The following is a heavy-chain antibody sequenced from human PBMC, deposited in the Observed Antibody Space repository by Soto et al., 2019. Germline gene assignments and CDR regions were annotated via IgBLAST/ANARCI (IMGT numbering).Heavy chain of an antibody. V-gene: IGHV3-23*01. D-gene: IGHD6-19*01. J-gene: IGHJ6*02. CDR3: AKVRAVAGYYYYYGMDV. Sequence: PGGSLRLSCAASGFTFSSYAMSWVLQAPGNGLEWVSGISGSGGSTYYADSVKGRLTISRDNSKNTLYLQMNSLRAEDTAVYYCAKVRAVAGYYYYYGMDVWGQGTTVTVSS. CDR1: GFTFSSYA. CDR2: ISGSGGST.